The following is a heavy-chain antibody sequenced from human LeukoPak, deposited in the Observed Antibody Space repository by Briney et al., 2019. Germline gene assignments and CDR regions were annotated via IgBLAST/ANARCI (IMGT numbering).Heavy chain of an antibody. CDR1: GLPFSSYR. V-gene: IGHV3-21*01. CDR2: LISSSSLI. D-gene: IGHD2-15*01. CDR3: ARDHQRGGPPAIVVLVAATDQTGINWFDP. J-gene: IGHJ5*02. Sequence: GGSLRLSCGASGLPFSSYRMMGVGEARGGGGEGGSYLISSSSLIQYAHPVTGRCTISRDNAKTSLYLQMNSLRAEDTAVYYCARDHQRGGPPAIVVLVAATDQTGINWFDPWGQGTLVTVS.